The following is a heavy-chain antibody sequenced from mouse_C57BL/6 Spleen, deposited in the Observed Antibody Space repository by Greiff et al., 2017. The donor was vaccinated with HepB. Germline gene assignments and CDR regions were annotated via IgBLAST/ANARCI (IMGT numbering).Heavy chain of an antibody. Sequence: EVQVVESGGGLVKPGGSLKLSCAASGFTFSDYGMHWVRQAPEKGLEWVAYISSGSSTIYYADTVKGRFTISRDNAKNTLFLQMTSLRSEDTAMYYCARRITTVVEGWYFDVWGTGTTVTVSS. CDR3: ARRITTVVEGWYFDV. CDR2: ISSGSSTI. J-gene: IGHJ1*03. D-gene: IGHD1-1*01. V-gene: IGHV5-17*01. CDR1: GFTFSDYG.